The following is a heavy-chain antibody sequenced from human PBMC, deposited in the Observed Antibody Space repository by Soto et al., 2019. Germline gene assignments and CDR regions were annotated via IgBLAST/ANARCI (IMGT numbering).Heavy chain of an antibody. J-gene: IGHJ4*02. CDR3: AREGDSSSCFDY. CDR1: GFTFSSYG. V-gene: IGHV3-33*01. Sequence: GGSLRLSCAASGFTFSSYGMHWVRQAPGKGLEWVAVIWYDGSNKYYADSVKGRFTISRDNSKNTLYLQMNSLRAEDTAVYYCAREGDSSSCFDYWGQGTLVTVSS. D-gene: IGHD6-13*01. CDR2: IWYDGSNK.